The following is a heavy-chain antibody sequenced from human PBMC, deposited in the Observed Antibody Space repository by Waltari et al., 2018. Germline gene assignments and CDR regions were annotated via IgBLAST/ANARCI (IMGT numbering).Heavy chain of an antibody. J-gene: IGHJ5*02. D-gene: IGHD2-2*01. CDR2: IKPNSGGT. V-gene: IGHV1-2*02. CDR1: GYTFTAYY. Sequence: QVQMVQSGAEVKKPGASVKVACKTSGYTFTAYYINWVRQAPGQGPEWMGWIKPNSGGTKYAQKLQGRVTMTRDTSITTAYMELTRLTSDDTAVYYCARVGGLGYCSTTSCPPFDPWGQGTLVTVSS. CDR3: ARVGGLGYCSTTSCPPFDP.